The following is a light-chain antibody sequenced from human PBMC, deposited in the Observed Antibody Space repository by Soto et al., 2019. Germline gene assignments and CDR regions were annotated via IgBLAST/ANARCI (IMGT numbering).Light chain of an antibody. Sequence: QSALTQPASVSGSPGQSITISCTGTSSDVGGYNYVSWYQHHPGKAPKLIIYDVTNRPSGVSNPFSGSKSGNTASLTISGLQREDGADYYCSSYTTSNTRQIVFGTGTKVTVL. CDR3: SSYTTSNTRQIV. V-gene: IGLV2-14*03. CDR1: SSDVGGYNY. J-gene: IGLJ1*01. CDR2: DVT.